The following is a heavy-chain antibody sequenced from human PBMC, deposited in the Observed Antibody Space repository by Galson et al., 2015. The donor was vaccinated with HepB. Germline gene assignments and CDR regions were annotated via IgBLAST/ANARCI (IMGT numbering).Heavy chain of an antibody. CDR1: GFTFSSYA. J-gene: IGHJ4*02. V-gene: IGHV3-23*01. CDR3: AKDGGGSYGIGSFDY. D-gene: IGHD1-26*01. CDR2: ISGSGGST. Sequence: SLRLSCAASGFTFSSYAMSWVRQAPGKGLEWVSAISGSGGSTYYADSVKGRFTISRDNSKNTLYLQMNSLRAEDTAVYYCAKDGGGSYGIGSFDYWGQGTLVTVSS.